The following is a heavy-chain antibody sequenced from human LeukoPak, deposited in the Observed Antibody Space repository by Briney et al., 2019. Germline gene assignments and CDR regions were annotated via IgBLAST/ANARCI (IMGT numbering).Heavy chain of an antibody. CDR2: ISWNSGSI. D-gene: IGHD2-2*01. Sequence: PGGSLRLSCAASGSTFDDYAMHWVRQAPGKGLEWVSGISWNSGSIGYADSVKGRFTISRDNAKNSLYLQMNSLRAEDTALYYCAKGDRVVPAAILDYWGQGTLVTVSS. J-gene: IGHJ4*02. V-gene: IGHV3-9*01. CDR1: GSTFDDYA. CDR3: AKGDRVVPAAILDY.